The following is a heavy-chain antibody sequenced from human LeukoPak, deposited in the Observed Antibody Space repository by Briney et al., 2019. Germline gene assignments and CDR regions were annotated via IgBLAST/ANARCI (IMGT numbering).Heavy chain of an antibody. Sequence: GGSLRLSCAASGISFSAHGMHWVRQAPGKGLEWVAIIRFDGSNIHYADSVKGRFTISRDNSKNTLYLQMNSLRAEDTAVYYCVRDGVGATTYFGYFDHWGQGDLVTVSS. CDR2: IRFDGSNI. J-gene: IGHJ4*02. CDR1: GISFSAHG. CDR3: VRDGVGATTYFGYFDH. V-gene: IGHV3-33*01. D-gene: IGHD1-26*01.